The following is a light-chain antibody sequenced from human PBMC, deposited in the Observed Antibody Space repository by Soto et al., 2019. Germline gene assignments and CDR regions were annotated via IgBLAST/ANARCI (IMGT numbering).Light chain of an antibody. CDR1: QSVSSY. Sequence: EIVLTQSPATLSLSPGERATLSCRASQSVSSYLAWYQQHPGQAPRLLIYDASNLATGIPARFTGSGAGSDFTLTISSLVAEGCAFYYCHQPNTFGQGTKLEIK. CDR3: HQPNT. V-gene: IGKV3-11*01. CDR2: DAS. J-gene: IGKJ2*01.